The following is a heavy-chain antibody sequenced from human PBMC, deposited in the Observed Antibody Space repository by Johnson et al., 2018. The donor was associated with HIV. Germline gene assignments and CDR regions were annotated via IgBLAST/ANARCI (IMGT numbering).Heavy chain of an antibody. Sequence: VQLVESGGGLVQPGRSLRLSCEASGFIFDDYGLHWVRQTPGKGLEWVSGISWNSGSIGYADSVKGRIIISRDNAKNSLHMQMNSLRAEEPALYYCVTEIGAVAGRKYAFDMWGQGTMVSVSS. D-gene: IGHD6-19*01. J-gene: IGHJ3*02. CDR1: GFIFDDYG. V-gene: IGHV3-9*01. CDR2: ISWNSGSI. CDR3: VTEIGAVAGRKYAFDM.